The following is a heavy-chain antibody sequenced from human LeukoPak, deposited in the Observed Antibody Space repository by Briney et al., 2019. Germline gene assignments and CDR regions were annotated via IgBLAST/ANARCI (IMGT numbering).Heavy chain of an antibody. CDR3: AELGITMIGGV. Sequence: GGSLRLSCAGSGFSFSNAWMSWVRQAPGKGLEWVSSITTSSTYIYYADSVKGRFTTSRDNAKNSLYLQMNSLRAEDTAVYYCAELGITMIGGVWGKGTTVTISS. V-gene: IGHV3-21*01. D-gene: IGHD3-10*02. J-gene: IGHJ6*04. CDR1: GFSFSNAW. CDR2: ITTSSTYI.